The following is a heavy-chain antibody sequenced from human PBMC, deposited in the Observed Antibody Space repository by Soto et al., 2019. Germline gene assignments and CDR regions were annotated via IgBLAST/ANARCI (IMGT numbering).Heavy chain of an antibody. CDR1: GGSFRGYS. CDR3: ARGRQVTPAALFKRAGDYSMDV. Sequence: SETLSLTCAVYGGSFRGYSWTWIRQPPGKGLEWIGEVNHSGSPYYSPSLMSRVTLSIDTSKNQFSLKLSSVTAADTAVYYCARGRQVTPAALFKRAGDYSMDVWGQGTTVTVSS. J-gene: IGHJ6*02. CDR2: VNHSGSP. V-gene: IGHV4-34*01. D-gene: IGHD2-2*01.